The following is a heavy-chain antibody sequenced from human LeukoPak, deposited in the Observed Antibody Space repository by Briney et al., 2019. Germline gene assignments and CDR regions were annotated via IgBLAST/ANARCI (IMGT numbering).Heavy chain of an antibody. J-gene: IGHJ4*02. CDR2: VSPFNGNT. CDR3: ARRGGSYSHSDF. CDR1: VYTFSIYG. D-gene: IGHD1-26*01. V-gene: IGHV1-18*01. Sequence: ASVKLSCEASVYTFSIYGIIWVPQAPGQGLQWRGWVSPFNGNTDYAQKLQGRVTMTTDTSTTTAYMELRSLTSDDTAVYYCARRGGSYSHSDFWGQGTLVTVSS.